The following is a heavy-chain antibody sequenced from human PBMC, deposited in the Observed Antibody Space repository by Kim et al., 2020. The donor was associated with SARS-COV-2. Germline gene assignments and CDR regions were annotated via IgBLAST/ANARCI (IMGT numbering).Heavy chain of an antibody. CDR3: AKTGGGSYLGWCDP. Sequence: DSVRGGFTMSRDTPKNTLYRQMNSLRAEDTAVYYCAKTGGGSYLGWCDPWGQGTLVTVSS. D-gene: IGHD1-26*01. V-gene: IGHV3-30*02. J-gene: IGHJ5*02.